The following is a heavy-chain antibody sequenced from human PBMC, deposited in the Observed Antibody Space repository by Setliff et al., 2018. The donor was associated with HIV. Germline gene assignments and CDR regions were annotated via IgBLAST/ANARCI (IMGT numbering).Heavy chain of an antibody. Sequence: LRLSCAASGLTFTYAWMSWVRQAPGRGLEWVSVVFGGGATYYAESVKGRFTISRDNAKNSLYLQMNSLRAEDTAVYYCARDCAYVRCPFFDYWGQGTLVTVSS. CDR1: GLTFTYAW. CDR2: VFGGGAT. V-gene: IGHV3-53*01. D-gene: IGHD3-16*01. J-gene: IGHJ4*02. CDR3: ARDCAYVRCPFFDY.